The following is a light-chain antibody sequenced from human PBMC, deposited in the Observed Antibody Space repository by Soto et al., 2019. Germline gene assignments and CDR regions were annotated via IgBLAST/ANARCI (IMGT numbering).Light chain of an antibody. V-gene: IGLV2-8*01. CDR3: SAYVGSNNLV. J-gene: IGLJ2*01. CDR1: SSDVGAYNY. CDR2: EVN. Sequence: QSALTQPPSASGSPGQSVTISCTGTSSDVGAYNYVSWYQQLPGKAPKLMIYEVNKRPSGVPDRFSGSKSGNTASLTVSGLQAEDEADYFCSAYVGSNNLVFGGGTKLTVL.